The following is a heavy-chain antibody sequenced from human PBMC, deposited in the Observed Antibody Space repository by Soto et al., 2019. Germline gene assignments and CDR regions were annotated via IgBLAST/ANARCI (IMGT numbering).Heavy chain of an antibody. CDR2: INHSGST. V-gene: IGHV4-34*01. CDR1: GGSFSGYY. Sequence: SSETLSLTCAVYGGSFSGYYWSWIRQPPGKGLEWIGEINHSGSTNYNPSLKSRVTISVDTSKNQFSLKLSSVTAAGTAVYYCARGRWIQLWSFDSCGQGTLVTVSS. CDR3: ARGRWIQLWSFDS. D-gene: IGHD5-18*01. J-gene: IGHJ4*02.